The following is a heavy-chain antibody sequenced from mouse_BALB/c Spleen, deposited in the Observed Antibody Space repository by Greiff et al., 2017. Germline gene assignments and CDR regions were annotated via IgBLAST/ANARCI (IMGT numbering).Heavy chain of an antibody. J-gene: IGHJ2*01. Sequence: EVQLQESGGGLVQPGGSLKLSCAASGFTFSSYTMSWVRQTPEKRLEWVAYISNGGGSTYYPDTVKGRFTISRDNAKNTLYLQMSSLKSEDTAMYYCARHSLTTEFDYWGQGTTLTVSS. V-gene: IGHV5-12-2*01. CDR3: ARHSLTTEFDY. CDR2: ISNGGGST. D-gene: IGHD1-1*01. CDR1: GFTFSSYT.